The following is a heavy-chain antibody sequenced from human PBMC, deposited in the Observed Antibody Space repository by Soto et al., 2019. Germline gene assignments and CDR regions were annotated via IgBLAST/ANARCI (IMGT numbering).Heavy chain of an antibody. D-gene: IGHD3-3*01. CDR2: IYYSGST. CDR3: ARVEYYDFWSGYKNWFDP. V-gene: IGHV4-31*03. J-gene: IGHJ5*02. Sequence: SETLSLTCTVSGGSISSGGYYLICMRQHPWKGLEWIGYIYYSGSTYYNPSLKSRVTISVDTSKNQFSLKLSSVTAADTAVYYCARVEYYDFWSGYKNWFDPWGQGTLVTVSS. CDR1: GGSISSGGYY.